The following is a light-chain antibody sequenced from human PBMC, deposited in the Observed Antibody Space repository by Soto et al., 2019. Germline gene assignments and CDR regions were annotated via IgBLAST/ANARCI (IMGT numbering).Light chain of an antibody. J-gene: IGKJ4*01. Sequence: EIVLTQSPATLSLSPGERATLSCRASQSIGTSLDWYQQKPGQVPRLLIFDAFDRATGMPARFSGSGSGTDFTLTISNLEPYDFAVYYCQQRSQWPLSFGGGTKVEIK. CDR2: DAF. CDR1: QSIGTS. V-gene: IGKV3-11*01. CDR3: QQRSQWPLS.